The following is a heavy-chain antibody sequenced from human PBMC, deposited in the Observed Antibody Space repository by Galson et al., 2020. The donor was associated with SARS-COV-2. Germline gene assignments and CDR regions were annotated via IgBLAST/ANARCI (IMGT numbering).Heavy chain of an antibody. J-gene: IGHJ3*02. D-gene: IGHD3-10*01. CDR2: IWYDGSNK. Sequence: TGGSLRLSCEASGFTFSTYGMDWVRQAPGKGLEWVAVIWYDGSNKYYADSVKGRFTISRDNSKNTLYLQMNSLRAEDTAVYYCARGSSSHAFDIWGQGTMVTMSS. CDR1: GFTFSTYG. CDR3: ARGSSSHAFDI. V-gene: IGHV3-33*01.